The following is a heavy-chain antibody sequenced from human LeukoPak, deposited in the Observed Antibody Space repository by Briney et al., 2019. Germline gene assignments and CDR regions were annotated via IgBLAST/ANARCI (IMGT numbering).Heavy chain of an antibody. D-gene: IGHD3-10*01. V-gene: IGHV4-34*01. CDR3: ARGPITIVRGALRYYYGMDV. J-gene: IGHJ6*04. Sequence: SETLSLTCAVYGGSFSGYYWSWIRQPPGKGLEWIGEINHSGSTNYNPSLKSRVTISVDTSKNQFSLKLSSVTAADTAVYYCARGPITIVRGALRYYYGMDVWGKGTTVTVSS. CDR1: GGSFSGYY. CDR2: INHSGST.